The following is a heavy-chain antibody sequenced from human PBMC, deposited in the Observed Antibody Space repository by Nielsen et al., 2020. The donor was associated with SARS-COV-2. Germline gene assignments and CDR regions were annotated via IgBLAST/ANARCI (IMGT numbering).Heavy chain of an antibody. J-gene: IGHJ6*02. CDR3: ATGGYSGYGDWYYGMDV. CDR2: ISWNSGSI. CDR1: GFTSDDYA. V-gene: IGHV3-9*02. Sequence: GGSLRLSCAASGFTSDDYALHRVRHAPGKGLDWVPGISWNSGSIGYADSVKGRFTISRDNAKHSLYLQMNSLRAEDTALYYCATGGYSGYGDWYYGMDVWGQGTTVTVSS. D-gene: IGHD5-12*01.